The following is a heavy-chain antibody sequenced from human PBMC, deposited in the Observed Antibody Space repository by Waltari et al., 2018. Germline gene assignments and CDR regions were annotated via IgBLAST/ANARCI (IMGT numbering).Heavy chain of an antibody. CDR3: ARQCKGYNYGLGDYYYYGMDV. J-gene: IGHJ6*02. V-gene: IGHV4-39*01. CDR1: GGSISSSNYS. CDR2: IYYSGTT. Sequence: QLQLQESGPGLVQPSETLSLTCPVSGGSISSSNYSWGWTPQPPGKGLEWIGSIYYSGTTYYNPSLKSRVTISVDTSKNQFSLKLSSVTAADTAMYYCARQCKGYNYGLGDYYYYGMDVWGQGTTVTVSS. D-gene: IGHD5-18*01.